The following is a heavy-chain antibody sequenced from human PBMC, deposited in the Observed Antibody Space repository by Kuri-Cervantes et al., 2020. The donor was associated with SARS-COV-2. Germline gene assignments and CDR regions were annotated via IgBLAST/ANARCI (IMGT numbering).Heavy chain of an antibody. CDR3: ATARFQWELLPLSS. Sequence: ASVKVSCKVSGYTLTESSMHWVRQAPGKGLEWMGGFDPEDGETIYAQKFQGRVTMTEDTSTDTAYMELSSLRSEDTAVYYCATARFQWELLPLSSWGQGTLVTVSS. CDR2: FDPEDGET. J-gene: IGHJ5*02. D-gene: IGHD1-26*01. CDR1: GYTLTESS. V-gene: IGHV1-24*01.